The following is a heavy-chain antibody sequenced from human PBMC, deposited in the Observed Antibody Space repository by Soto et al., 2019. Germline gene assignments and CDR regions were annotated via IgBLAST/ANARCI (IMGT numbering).Heavy chain of an antibody. D-gene: IGHD4-17*01. Sequence: SDTLSLTCAVYGGSFSGYYWSWIRQPPGKGLEWIGEINHSGSTNYNPSLKSRVTISVDTSKNQFSLKLSSVTAADTAVYYWARVGHYGYFQHWGQGTLATVSS. J-gene: IGHJ1*01. V-gene: IGHV4-34*01. CDR1: GGSFSGYY. CDR3: ARVGHYGYFQH. CDR2: INHSGST.